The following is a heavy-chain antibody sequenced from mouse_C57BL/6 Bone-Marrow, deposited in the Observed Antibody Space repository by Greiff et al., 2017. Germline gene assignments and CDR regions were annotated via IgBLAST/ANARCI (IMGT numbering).Heavy chain of an antibody. Sequence: EVQLVESGGGLVQPKGSLKLSCAASGFTFNTYAMHWVRQAPGKGLEWVARLRSKSSNYATYYADSVKDRFTISRDDSQSMLYLQMNILKTEDTAMYYCVSYDYDGYFDVWGTGTTVTVSS. CDR2: LRSKSSNYAT. J-gene: IGHJ1*03. CDR1: GFTFNTYA. D-gene: IGHD2-4*01. V-gene: IGHV10-3*01. CDR3: VSYDYDGYFDV.